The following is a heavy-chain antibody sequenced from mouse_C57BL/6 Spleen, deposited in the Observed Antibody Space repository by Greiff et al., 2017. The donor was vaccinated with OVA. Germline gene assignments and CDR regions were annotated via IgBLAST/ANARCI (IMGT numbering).Heavy chain of an antibody. V-gene: IGHV1-52*01. CDR2: IDPSDSET. CDR3: TRMLLRSLHYFDY. J-gene: IGHJ2*01. CDR1: GYTFTSYW. Sequence: QVQLQQPGAELVRPGSSVKLSCKASGYTFTSYWMHWVKQRPIQVLEWIGNIDPSDSETHYNQKFKDKATLTVDKSSTTAYMQLSSLTSEDSAVYYCTRMLLRSLHYFDYWGQGTTLTVSS. D-gene: IGHD1-1*01.